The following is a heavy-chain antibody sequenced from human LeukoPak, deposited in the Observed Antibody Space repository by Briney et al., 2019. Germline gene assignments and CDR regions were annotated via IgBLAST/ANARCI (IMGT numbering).Heavy chain of an antibody. V-gene: IGHV4-38-2*02. J-gene: IGHJ3*02. CDR3: ARVPDSSPYDAFDI. CDR2: TYHSGST. D-gene: IGHD2-15*01. Sequence: SETLSLTCTVSGYSISSGYYWGWIRQPPGKGLEWIGSTYHSGSTYYNPSLKSRVTISVHTSKNQFSLKLSSVTAADTAVYYCARVPDSSPYDAFDIWGQGTMVTVSS. CDR1: GYSISSGYY.